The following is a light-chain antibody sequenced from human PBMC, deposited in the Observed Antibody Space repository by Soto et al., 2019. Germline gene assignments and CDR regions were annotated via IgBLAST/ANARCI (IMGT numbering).Light chain of an antibody. CDR1: QYVSNY. J-gene: IGKJ4*01. CDR2: DVS. V-gene: IGKV3-11*01. CDR3: QHRVNWPT. Sequence: EIVLTQSPATLSLSPGERATLSCRASQYVSNYLGWYQQKSGQAPRLLISDVSKRATGIPARFSGSGSGTDFTLTISSLEPEDFAVYYCQHRVNWPTFGGGTKVEIK.